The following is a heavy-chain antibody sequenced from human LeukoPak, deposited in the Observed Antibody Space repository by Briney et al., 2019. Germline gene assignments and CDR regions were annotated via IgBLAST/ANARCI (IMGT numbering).Heavy chain of an antibody. Sequence: GESLKISCKGSGCSFTSYWIGWVRQMPGKGLEWMGIIYPGDSDTRYSPSFQGRVTISADKSISTAYLQWSSLKASDTAMYYCARMSFSGSGSYYPNWFDPWGQGTLVTVSS. J-gene: IGHJ5*02. CDR1: GCSFTSYW. CDR2: IYPGDSDT. V-gene: IGHV5-51*01. CDR3: ARMSFSGSGSYYPNWFDP. D-gene: IGHD3-10*01.